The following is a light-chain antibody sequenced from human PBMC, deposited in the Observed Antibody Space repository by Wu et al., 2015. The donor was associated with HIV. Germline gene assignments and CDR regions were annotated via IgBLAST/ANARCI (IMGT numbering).Light chain of an antibody. CDR3: QXRYNWPLT. Sequence: EIVMTQSPATLSVSPGERATLSCRASQSVSSNLAWYQQKPGQAPRLLISDASNRATGIPVRFSGSGSGTDYTLTISNLESEDFAVYYCQXRYNWPLTFGGGTKVEI. V-gene: IGKV3-11*01. CDR2: DAS. J-gene: IGKJ4*01. CDR1: QSVSSN.